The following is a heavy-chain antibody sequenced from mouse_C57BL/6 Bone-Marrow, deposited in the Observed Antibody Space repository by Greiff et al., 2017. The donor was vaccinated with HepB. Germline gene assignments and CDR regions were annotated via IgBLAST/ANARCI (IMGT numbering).Heavy chain of an antibody. CDR1: GYTFTSYG. CDR2: IYPRSGNT. Sequence: VQLQQSGAELARPGASVKLSCKASGYTFTSYGISWVKQRTGQGLEWIGEIYPRSGNTYYNEKFKGKATLTADKSSSTAYMELRSLTSEDSAVYFCARSRIYYDYDGHAMDYWGQGTSVTVSS. CDR3: ARSRIYYDYDGHAMDY. D-gene: IGHD2-4*01. V-gene: IGHV1-81*01. J-gene: IGHJ4*01.